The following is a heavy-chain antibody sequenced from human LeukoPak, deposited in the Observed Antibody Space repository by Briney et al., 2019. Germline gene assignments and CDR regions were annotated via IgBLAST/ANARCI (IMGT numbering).Heavy chain of an antibody. J-gene: IGHJ5*02. CDR2: ISGSGGST. D-gene: IGHD6-6*01. CDR1: GFTFRSYA. V-gene: IGHV3-23*01. CDR3: AKVYDSSSSSWFDP. Sequence: GGSLRLSCAASGFTFRSYAMIWVRQAPGKGLEWVSGISGSGGSTYYADSVKGRFTISRDNSKNTLYLQMNSLRAEDTAVYYCAKVYDSSSSSWFDPWGQGTLVTVSS.